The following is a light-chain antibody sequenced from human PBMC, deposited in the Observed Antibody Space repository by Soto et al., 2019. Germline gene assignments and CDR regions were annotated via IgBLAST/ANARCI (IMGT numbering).Light chain of an antibody. V-gene: IGKV3-20*01. CDR3: QQYNKWPPLT. CDR1: QSVSSSY. J-gene: IGKJ4*01. CDR2: GAS. Sequence: EIVLTQSPGTLSLSPWERATLSCRASQSVSSSYLAWYQQKPGQAPRLLIYGASNRATGIPDRFSGSGSGTDFTLTISRLEPEDFAVYYCQQYNKWPPLTFGGGTKVDIK.